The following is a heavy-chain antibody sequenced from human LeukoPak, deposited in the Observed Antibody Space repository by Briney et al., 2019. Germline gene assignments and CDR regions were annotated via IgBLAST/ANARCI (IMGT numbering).Heavy chain of an antibody. Sequence: SETLSLTCTVSGYPISGYSNYKWSWIRQPPGKGLEWIGYIYYHGSTNYNPSLKSRVTFSVDTSKNQFSLKLTSVTAADTAVYYCAREYGAFDYWGQGSLVTVCS. V-gene: IGHV4-61*01. CDR2: IYYHGST. J-gene: IGHJ4*02. D-gene: IGHD2-8*01. CDR3: AREYGAFDY. CDR1: GYPISGYSNYK.